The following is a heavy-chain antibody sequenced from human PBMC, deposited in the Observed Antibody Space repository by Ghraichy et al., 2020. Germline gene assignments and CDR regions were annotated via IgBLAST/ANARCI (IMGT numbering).Heavy chain of an antibody. CDR3: AREVGQLVGYYYYGMDV. Sequence: SVKVSCKASGGTFSSYAISWVRQAPGQGLEWMGGIIPIFGTANYAQKFQGRVTITADKSTSTAYMELSSLRSEDTAVYYCAREVGQLVGYYYYGMDVWGQGTTVTVSS. D-gene: IGHD6-6*01. CDR2: IIPIFGTA. V-gene: IGHV1-69*06. CDR1: GGTFSSYA. J-gene: IGHJ6*02.